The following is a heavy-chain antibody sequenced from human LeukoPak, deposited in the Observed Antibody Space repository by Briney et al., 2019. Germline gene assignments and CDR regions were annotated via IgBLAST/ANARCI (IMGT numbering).Heavy chain of an antibody. Sequence: GGSLRLSCAASGFTLSNYAMSWVRQGPGKGPEWVAGISYSSGSIYYLDSVKGRFTISRDNSRNTLYLQMKSLRAEDTAVYYCAKDVLRLNYGYFDLWGRGTLASVSS. V-gene: IGHV3-23*01. CDR3: AKDVLRLNYGYFDL. CDR1: GFTLSNYA. D-gene: IGHD3-16*01. CDR2: ISYSSGSI. J-gene: IGHJ2*01.